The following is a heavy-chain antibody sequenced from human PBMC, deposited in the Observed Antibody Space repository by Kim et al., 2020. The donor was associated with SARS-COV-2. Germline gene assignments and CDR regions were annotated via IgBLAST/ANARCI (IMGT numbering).Heavy chain of an antibody. J-gene: IGHJ5*01. D-gene: IGHD3-22*01. V-gene: IGHV4-34*01. Sequence: DYNPSFKGRLPISVDTSKNQFSLKVNSVTAADTAVYYCARVAQRGYLDSWGQGTLVTVSS. CDR3: ARVAQRGYLDS.